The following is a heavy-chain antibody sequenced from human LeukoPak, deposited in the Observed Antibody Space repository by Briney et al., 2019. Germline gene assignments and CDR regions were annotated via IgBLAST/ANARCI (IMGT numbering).Heavy chain of an antibody. D-gene: IGHD6-25*01. CDR1: GGSVTSTNW. J-gene: IGHJ4*02. V-gene: IGHV4-4*02. CDR3: AREGGFYRPLDY. Sequence: SETLSLTCDVSGGSVTSTNWWTWFRQPPGKGLEWIGEVHLDGRTDYNPSLKSRLVMSADLPENHISLKLTSVTAADTAVYYCAREGGFYRPLDYSGQGTLVTVSS. CDR2: VHLDGRT.